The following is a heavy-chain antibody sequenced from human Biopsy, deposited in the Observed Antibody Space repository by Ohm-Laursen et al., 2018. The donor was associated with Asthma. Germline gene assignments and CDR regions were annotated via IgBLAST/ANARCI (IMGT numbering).Heavy chain of an antibody. D-gene: IGHD3-16*01. J-gene: IGHJ4*02. V-gene: IGHV3-15*01. Sequence: SLRLSCSASGFTFSSYVMNWVRQAPGKGLEWVGRIKSKTDGGTTDYAAPVKGRFTISRDDSKNTLYLQMNSLKTEDTAVYYCTTGFWWTFDYWGQGTLVTVSS. CDR2: IKSKTDGGTT. CDR3: TTGFWWTFDY. CDR1: GFTFSSYV.